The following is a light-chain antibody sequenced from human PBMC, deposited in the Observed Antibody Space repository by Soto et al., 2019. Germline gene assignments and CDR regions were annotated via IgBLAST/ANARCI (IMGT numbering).Light chain of an antibody. CDR1: QSVSSSY. V-gene: IGKV3-20*01. CDR2: GAS. J-gene: IGKJ1*01. Sequence: EIVLTQSPGTLSLSPGERATLSCRASQSVSSSYLAWYQQKPGQAPRLLIYGASSRATGIPDRFSGSGSGTDLTLTISRLEPEDFAVDYCQQYGSSPTWTFGQRTKVEIK. CDR3: QQYGSSPTWT.